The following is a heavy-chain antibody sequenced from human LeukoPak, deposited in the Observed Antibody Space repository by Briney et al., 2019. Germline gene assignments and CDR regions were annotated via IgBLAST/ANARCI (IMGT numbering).Heavy chain of an antibody. J-gene: IGHJ4*02. Sequence: GGSLRLSCAASGFTFSSYWMSWVRQAPGKGLEWVSAISGSGGSTYYADSVKGRFTISRDNSKNTLYLQMNSLRAEDTAVYYCAKDGTYDFWSGYQSAFDYWGQGTLVTVSS. D-gene: IGHD3-3*01. CDR2: ISGSGGST. CDR1: GFTFSSYW. CDR3: AKDGTYDFWSGYQSAFDY. V-gene: IGHV3-23*01.